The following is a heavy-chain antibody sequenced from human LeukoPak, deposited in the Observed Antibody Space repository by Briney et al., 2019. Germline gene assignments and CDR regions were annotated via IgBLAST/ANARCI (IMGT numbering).Heavy chain of an antibody. Sequence: ASVKVSCKVSGYTLTELSMHWVRQAPGQGLEWMGRINPNSGGTNYAQKFQGRVTMTRDTSISTAYMELSRLRSDDTAVYYRARDLIVIGAAAGKPDYWGQGTLVTVSS. D-gene: IGHD6-13*01. CDR3: ARDLIVIGAAAGKPDY. V-gene: IGHV1-2*06. CDR1: GYTLTELS. CDR2: INPNSGGT. J-gene: IGHJ4*02.